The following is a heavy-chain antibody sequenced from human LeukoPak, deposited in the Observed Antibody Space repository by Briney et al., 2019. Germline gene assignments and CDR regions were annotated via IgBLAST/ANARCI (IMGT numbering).Heavy chain of an antibody. V-gene: IGHV1-46*01. Sequence: ASVKVSCKASGYTFTSYYMHWVRQAPGQGLEWMGIINPSGGSTSCAQKFQGRVTMTRDTSTSTVYMELSSLRSEDTAVYYCARDQQQLPPYYYYYYYMDVWGKGTTVTVSS. CDR3: ARDQQQLPPYYYYYYYMDV. CDR2: INPSGGST. J-gene: IGHJ6*03. D-gene: IGHD6-13*01. CDR1: GYTFTSYY.